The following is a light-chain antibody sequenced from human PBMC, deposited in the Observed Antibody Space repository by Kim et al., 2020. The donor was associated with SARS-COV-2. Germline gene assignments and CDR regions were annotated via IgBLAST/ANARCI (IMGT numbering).Light chain of an antibody. J-gene: IGKJ4*01. CDR2: WGS. CDR3: QQYYGAPLT. CDR1: QSVLSSSNKKNY. Sequence: DIVLRQSTDSLAVSLGERATINCKSSQSVLSSSNKKNYLSWLQQKPGQPPKLLISWGSTRESGVPDRFSGSGSGTDFTLTLSSLQAEDVAIYYCQQYYGAPLTFGGGTKVDIK. V-gene: IGKV4-1*01.